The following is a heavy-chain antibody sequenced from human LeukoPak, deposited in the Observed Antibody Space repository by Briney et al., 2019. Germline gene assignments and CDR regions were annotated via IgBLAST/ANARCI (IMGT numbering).Heavy chain of an antibody. V-gene: IGHV3-21*04. CDR2: ISSSSTYI. CDR1: GFSFSTYS. D-gene: IGHD6-6*01. J-gene: IGHJ4*02. CDR3: ARSYSSSPEFDF. Sequence: GESLRLSCAASGFSFSTYSMNWVRQAPGKGLEWVSSISSSSTYIYYAVSLKGRLTISRDNAKNSLFLQMDSLRAEDTAVYYCARSYSSSPEFDFWGQGTLVTVSA.